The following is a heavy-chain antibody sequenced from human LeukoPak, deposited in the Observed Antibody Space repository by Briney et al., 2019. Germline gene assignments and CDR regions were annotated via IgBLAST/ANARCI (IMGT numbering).Heavy chain of an antibody. CDR1: GFTFSSYG. Sequence: PGGSLRLSCAASGFTFSSYGMHWVRQAPGKGLEWVAVIWYDGSNKYYADSVKGRFTISRDNSKNTLYLQMNSLRAEDTAVYYCARHGSQQLVWTLWGQGTLVTVSS. V-gene: IGHV3-33*01. CDR3: ARHGSQQLVWTL. CDR2: IWYDGSNK. J-gene: IGHJ4*02. D-gene: IGHD6-13*01.